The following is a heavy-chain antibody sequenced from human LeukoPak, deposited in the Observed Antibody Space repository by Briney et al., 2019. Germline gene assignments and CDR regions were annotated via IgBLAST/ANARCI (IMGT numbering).Heavy chain of an antibody. Sequence: SVKVSCKASGGTFSSYAISWVRQAPGQGLEWMGGIIPIFGTANYAQKFQGRVTITADKSTSTAYMELSSLRSEDTAVYYCARDWCSGGWCPPLWYFDFLGRGTLVTVSS. CDR1: GGTFSSYA. J-gene: IGHJ2*01. CDR3: ARDWCSGGWCPPLWYFDF. CDR2: IIPIFGTA. D-gene: IGHD2-15*01. V-gene: IGHV1-69*06.